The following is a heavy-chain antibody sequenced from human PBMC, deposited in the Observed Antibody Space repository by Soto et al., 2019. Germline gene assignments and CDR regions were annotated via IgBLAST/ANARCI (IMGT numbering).Heavy chain of an antibody. CDR2: IKSKTDGGTT. CDR1: GFTFSNAW. J-gene: IGHJ4*02. CDR3: TKDSSSWARGYDY. D-gene: IGHD6-13*01. V-gene: IGHV3-15*01. Sequence: EVQLVESGGGLVKPGGSLRLSCAASGFTFSNAWMSWVRQAPGKGLEWVGRIKSKTDGGTTDYAAPVKGRFTISRDDSKNTLYLQMNSLKTEDTAVYYCTKDSSSWARGYDYWGQGTLVTVSS.